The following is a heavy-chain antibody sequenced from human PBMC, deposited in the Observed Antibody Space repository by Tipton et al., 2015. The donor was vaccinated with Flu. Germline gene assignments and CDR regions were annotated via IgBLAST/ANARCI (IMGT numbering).Heavy chain of an antibody. V-gene: IGHV1-69*04. D-gene: IGHD1-14*01. Sequence: QVQLVQSGVEVKRPGSSVKVSCKASAGTFSNYAVNWVRQAPGQGLEWMGKITPLLDKSTVAQSFQGRVTITADKSTATAYMEVNSLTSEDTAIYYCARISYNSAWHESDYWGQGTLVTVSS. CDR3: ARISYNSAWHESDY. CDR2: ITPLLDKS. J-gene: IGHJ4*02. CDR1: AGTFSNYA.